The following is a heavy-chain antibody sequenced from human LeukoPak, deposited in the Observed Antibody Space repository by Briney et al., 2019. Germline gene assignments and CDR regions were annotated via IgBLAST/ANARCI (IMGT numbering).Heavy chain of an antibody. J-gene: IGHJ4*02. CDR1: GFTFSTYW. V-gene: IGHV3-7*01. D-gene: IGHD1-26*01. CDR3: ARDGGSSGSYPY. Sequence: PGGSLRLSCEASGFTFSTYWMSWVRQAPGKGLEWVANINPDGSEKSYVESVKGRFTISRDKAKNSLYLQMNSRRAEDTALYYCARDGGSSGSYPYWGQGILVTVSS. CDR2: INPDGSEK.